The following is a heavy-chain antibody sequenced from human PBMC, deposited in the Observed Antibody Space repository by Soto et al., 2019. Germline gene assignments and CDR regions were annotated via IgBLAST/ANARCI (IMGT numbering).Heavy chain of an antibody. D-gene: IGHD1-26*01. V-gene: IGHV3-23*01. Sequence: QAGGSLRLSCAASGFTFSSYAMSWVRQAPGKGLEWVSAISGSGGSTYYADSVKGRFTISRDNSKNTLYLQMNSLRAEDTAVYYCAKDDRSGSYSGWFDPWGQGTLVTVSS. CDR2: ISGSGGST. CDR1: GFTFSSYA. J-gene: IGHJ5*02. CDR3: AKDDRSGSYSGWFDP.